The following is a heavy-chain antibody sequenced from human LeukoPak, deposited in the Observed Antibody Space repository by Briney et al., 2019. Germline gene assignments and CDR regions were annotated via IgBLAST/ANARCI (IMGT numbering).Heavy chain of an antibody. V-gene: IGHV4-59*01. Sequence: SETLSLTCTVSGGSISNYYWSWIRQSPGKGLEWTAYIHYSGSTNYNPSLKSRVTISLDTSKNLFSLKLSSVTAADTAVYYCATYLFRGDTHYFDYWGQGIVVTVSS. CDR2: IHYSGST. CDR1: GGSISNYY. CDR3: ATYLFRGDTHYFDY. J-gene: IGHJ4*02. D-gene: IGHD3-10*01.